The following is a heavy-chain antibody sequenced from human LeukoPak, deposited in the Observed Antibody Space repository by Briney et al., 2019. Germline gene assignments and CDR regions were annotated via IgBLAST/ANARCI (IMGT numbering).Heavy chain of an antibody. CDR2: ISSSSSTI. CDR3: ARAGRICSGLSCLFDY. J-gene: IGHJ4*02. Sequence: PGGSLRLSCAASGSTFSTYTMNWVRQAPGKGLEWVSYISSSSSTIYYADSVKGRFTISRDNAKNSLYLHMSSLRDEDTAVYYCARAGRICSGLSCLFDYWGQGTLVTVSS. D-gene: IGHD2-15*01. CDR1: GSTFSTYT. V-gene: IGHV3-48*02.